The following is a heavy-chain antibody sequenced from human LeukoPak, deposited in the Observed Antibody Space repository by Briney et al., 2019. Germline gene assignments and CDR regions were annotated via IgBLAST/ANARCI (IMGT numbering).Heavy chain of an antibody. CDR1: GGSISSSSYY. V-gene: IGHV4-39*07. D-gene: IGHD2-8*01. CDR3: ARDRGYCTNGVCYTGPRRIGNWFDP. J-gene: IGHJ5*02. CDR2: IYYSGST. Sequence: SETLSLTCTVSGGSISSSSYYWGWIRQPPGKGLEWIGSIYYSGSTYHNLSLKSRVTISVDTSKNQFSLKLSSVTAADTAVYYCARDRGYCTNGVCYTGPRRIGNWFDPWGQGTLVTVSS.